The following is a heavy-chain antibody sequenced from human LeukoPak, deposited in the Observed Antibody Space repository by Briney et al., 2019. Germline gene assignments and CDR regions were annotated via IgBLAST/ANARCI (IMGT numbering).Heavy chain of an antibody. D-gene: IGHD5-24*01. CDR2: ISTYNGNT. Sequence: ASVKVSCKASGGTFSTYAISWVRQAPGQGLEWMEWISTYNGNTNYAQKLQGRVTMTTDTSTSTAYMELRSLRSDDTAVYYCARVEMASDFDYWGQGTLVTVSS. CDR3: ARVEMASDFDY. J-gene: IGHJ4*02. CDR1: GGTFSTYA. V-gene: IGHV1-18*01.